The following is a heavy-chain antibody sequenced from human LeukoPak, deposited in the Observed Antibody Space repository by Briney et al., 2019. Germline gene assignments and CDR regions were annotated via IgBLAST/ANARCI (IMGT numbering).Heavy chain of an antibody. CDR2: MYYSGST. Sequence: SSETLSLTCTVSGGSISSGDYYWSWIRQPPGKGLEWIAYMYYSGSTYYNPSLKSRVTTSADTSKNQLSLKLSSVTAADTAVYYCARPYYYDSRIDPWGQGILVTVSS. V-gene: IGHV4-30-4*01. D-gene: IGHD3-22*01. J-gene: IGHJ5*02. CDR3: ARPYYYDSRIDP. CDR1: GGSISSGDYY.